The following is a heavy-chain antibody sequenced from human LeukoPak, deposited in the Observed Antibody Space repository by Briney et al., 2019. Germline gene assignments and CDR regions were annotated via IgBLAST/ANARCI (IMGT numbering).Heavy chain of an antibody. CDR2: ISAYNGNT. V-gene: IGHV1-18*01. CDR3: ARSSGWYPDDAFDI. CDR1: GYTFTSYG. Sequence: GASVKVSCKASGYTFTSYGISWVRQAPGQGLEWMGWISAYNGNTNYAQKLQGRVTVTTDTSTSTAYMELRSLRSDDTAVYYCARSSGWYPDDAFDIWGQGTMVTVSS. J-gene: IGHJ3*02. D-gene: IGHD6-19*01.